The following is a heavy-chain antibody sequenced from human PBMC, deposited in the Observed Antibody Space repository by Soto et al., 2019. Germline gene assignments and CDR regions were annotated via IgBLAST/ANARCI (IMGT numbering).Heavy chain of an antibody. Sequence: QVQLVQSGAEVKKPGSSVKVSCKASGGTFSSYAISWVRQAPGQGLEWMGGIIPIFGTANYAQKFQGRVTITADESTSTAYMELSSLRSEDTAVYYCARPGKDMFRGVPYGMDVWGQGTTVTVSS. J-gene: IGHJ6*02. CDR3: ARPGKDMFRGVPYGMDV. CDR1: GGTFSSYA. V-gene: IGHV1-69*01. D-gene: IGHD3-10*01. CDR2: IIPIFGTA.